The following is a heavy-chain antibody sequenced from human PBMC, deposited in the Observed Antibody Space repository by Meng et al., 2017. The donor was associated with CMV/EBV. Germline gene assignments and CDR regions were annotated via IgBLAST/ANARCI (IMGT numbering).Heavy chain of an antibody. V-gene: IGHV3-30*02. CDR1: GLSLSNYA. CDR2: IRYDGSNK. D-gene: IGHD2-2*01. CDR3: AKDGVSTTSGYYGMDV. Sequence: GGSLRLSCAVSGLSLSNYAIHWVRQAPGKGLEWVAFIRYDGSNKYYADSVKGRFTISRDNSKNTLYQQMNSLRAEDTAVYYCAKDGVSTTSGYYGMDVWGQGTTVTVSS. J-gene: IGHJ6*02.